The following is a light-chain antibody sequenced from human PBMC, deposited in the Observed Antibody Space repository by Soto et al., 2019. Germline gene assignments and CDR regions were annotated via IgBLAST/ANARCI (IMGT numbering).Light chain of an antibody. V-gene: IGKV3-20*01. Sequence: KQSPGALSLKTRERATLSCRASQTITNFYLAWYQQKLGQAPRLLIYGASNRATGIPDRFSGSGSGTDFTLTISVVEPEDFAVYYCHQRQSWPRTFAQGTKVDI. CDR3: HQRQSWPRT. CDR1: QTITNFY. CDR2: GAS. J-gene: IGKJ1*01.